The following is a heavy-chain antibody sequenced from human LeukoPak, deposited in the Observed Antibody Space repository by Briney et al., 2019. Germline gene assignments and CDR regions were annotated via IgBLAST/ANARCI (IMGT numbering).Heavy chain of an antibody. J-gene: IGHJ4*02. CDR3: ARVGRVATIIHYFDY. CDR1: GGSLSSSSYY. CDR2: IYYSGST. V-gene: IGHV4-39*07. D-gene: IGHD5-12*01. Sequence: SETLSLTCTVSGGSLSSSSYYWGWIRQPPGKGLEWIGSIYYSGSTYYNPSLKSRVTISVDTSKNQFSLKLSSVTAADTAVYYCARVGRVATIIHYFDYWGQGTLVTVSS.